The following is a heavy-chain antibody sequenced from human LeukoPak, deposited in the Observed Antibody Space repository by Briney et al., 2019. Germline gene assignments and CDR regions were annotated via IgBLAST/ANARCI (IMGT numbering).Heavy chain of an antibody. J-gene: IGHJ5*01. CDR2: ISGSGGST. CDR3: AKDVARGVSRFDS. Sequence: GGSLRLSCAASGFTFSSYAMSWVRQAPGKGLEWVSSISGSGGSTYYADSVKGRFTISRDNSKNTVLVQMNSLRAEDTAVYYCAKDVARGVSRFDSWGQGTLVTVSS. V-gene: IGHV3-23*01. D-gene: IGHD3-10*01. CDR1: GFTFSSYA.